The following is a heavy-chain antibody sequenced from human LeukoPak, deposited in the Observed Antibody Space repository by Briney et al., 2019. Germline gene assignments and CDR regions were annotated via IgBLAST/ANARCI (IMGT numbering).Heavy chain of an antibody. Sequence: SVKVSCKASGGTFSSYAISWVRQAPGQGLEWMGGIIPIFGTANYAQKFQGRVTITTDESTSTAYMELSSLRSEDTAVYYCARGRPWGTSGAAPFAYWGQGTLVTVSS. D-gene: IGHD6-6*01. V-gene: IGHV1-69*05. J-gene: IGHJ4*02. CDR1: GGTFSSYA. CDR3: ARGRPWGTSGAAPFAY. CDR2: IIPIFGTA.